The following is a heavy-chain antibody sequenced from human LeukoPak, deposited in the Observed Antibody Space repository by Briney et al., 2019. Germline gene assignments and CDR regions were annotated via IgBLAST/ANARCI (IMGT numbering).Heavy chain of an antibody. CDR1: GGSISSSSYY. Sequence: SETLSLTCTVSGGSISSSSYYWSWIRQPPGKGLEWIGYIYYSGSTNYNPSLKSRVTISVDTSKNQFSLKLSSVTAADTAVYYCARTKYHRYYYDSSGYYYFDYWGQGTLVTVSS. CDR3: ARTKYHRYYYDSSGYYYFDY. J-gene: IGHJ4*02. CDR2: IYYSGST. D-gene: IGHD3-22*01. V-gene: IGHV4-61*01.